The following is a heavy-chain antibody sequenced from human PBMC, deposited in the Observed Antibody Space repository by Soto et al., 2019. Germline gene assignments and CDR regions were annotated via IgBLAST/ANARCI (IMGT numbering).Heavy chain of an antibody. Sequence: QVQLVQAGAEVKKPGSSVKVSCKASGGTFSSYAISWVRHAPGQGLEWMGGIIPIFGTGNYAQKFQGRGTITADKSPSTAYMELSSRRSEDTAVDYCARARTSSCLVGCWFDTWGQGTLVTVSS. D-gene: IGHD6-19*01. J-gene: IGHJ5*02. CDR2: IIPIFGTG. CDR1: GGTFSSYA. CDR3: ARARTSSCLVGCWFDT. V-gene: IGHV1-69*14.